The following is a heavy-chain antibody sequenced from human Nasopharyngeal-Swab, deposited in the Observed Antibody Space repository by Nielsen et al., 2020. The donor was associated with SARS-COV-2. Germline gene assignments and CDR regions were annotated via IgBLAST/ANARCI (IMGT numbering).Heavy chain of an antibody. V-gene: IGHV3-48*04. D-gene: IGHD2-2*01. CDR3: ARDIVVVPAVPEGGMDV. CDR2: ISSSSSTI. Sequence: WIRQPPGKGLEWVSYISSSSSTIYYADSVKGRFTISRDNAKNSLYLQMSSLRAEDTAVYYCARDIVVVPAVPEGGMDVWGQGTTVTVSS. J-gene: IGHJ6*02.